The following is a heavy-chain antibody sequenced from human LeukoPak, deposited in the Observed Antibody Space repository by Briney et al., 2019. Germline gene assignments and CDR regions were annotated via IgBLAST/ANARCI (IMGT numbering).Heavy chain of an antibody. CDR2: ISGSGGST. CDR3: AKESHGITIFGVVIAPPGY. D-gene: IGHD3-3*01. CDR1: GFTFSSYA. Sequence: PGGSLRLSWAASGFTFSSYAMSWVRQAPGKGLEWVSAISGSGGSTYYAAYVKGRFTISRDNSKNTLYLQMNSLRAEDTAVYYCAKESHGITIFGVVIAPPGYWGQGTLVTVSS. J-gene: IGHJ4*02. V-gene: IGHV3-23*01.